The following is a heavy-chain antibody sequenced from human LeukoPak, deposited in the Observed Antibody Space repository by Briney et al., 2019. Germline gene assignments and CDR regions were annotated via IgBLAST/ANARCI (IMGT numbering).Heavy chain of an antibody. CDR1: GFTFSSYG. CDR2: IYSGGST. V-gene: IGHV3-NL1*01. D-gene: IGHD1-1*01. Sequence: GRSLRLSCAASGFTFSSYGMHWVRQAPGKGLEWVSVIYSGGSTYYADSVKGRFTISRHNSKNTLYLQMNRLRAEDTAVYYCASPNSDYYYYGMDVWGQGTTVTVSS. J-gene: IGHJ6*02. CDR3: ASPNSDYYYYGMDV.